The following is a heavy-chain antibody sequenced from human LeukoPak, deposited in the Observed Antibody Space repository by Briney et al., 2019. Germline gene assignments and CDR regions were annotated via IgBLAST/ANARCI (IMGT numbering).Heavy chain of an antibody. CDR3: ARGTIGTVAAADY. J-gene: IGHJ4*02. Sequence: ASVKVSCKASGYTFTRYDINWVRQATGQGLEWMGWMNPNSGNTGYAQKFQGRVTITRNTSISTAYMELSSLRSEDTAVYYCARGTIGTVAAADYWGQGTLVTVSS. CDR2: MNPNSGNT. D-gene: IGHD4-23*01. CDR1: GYTFTRYD. V-gene: IGHV1-8*03.